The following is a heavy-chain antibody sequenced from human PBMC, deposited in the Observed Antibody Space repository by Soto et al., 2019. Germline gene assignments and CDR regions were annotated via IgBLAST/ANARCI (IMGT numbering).Heavy chain of an antibody. J-gene: IGHJ6*02. V-gene: IGHV3-15*07. D-gene: IGHD1-1*01. CDR1: GFIFSNYV. Sequence: GGSLRLSCAASGFIFSNYVMYWVRQAPGKGLEWVGRIKSKTDGGTTDYAAPVKGRFTISRDDSKNTLYLQMNSLKTEDTAVYYCTTDHDSSPILGGLDVWGQGTTVTVSS. CDR3: TTDHDSSPILGGLDV. CDR2: IKSKTDGGTT.